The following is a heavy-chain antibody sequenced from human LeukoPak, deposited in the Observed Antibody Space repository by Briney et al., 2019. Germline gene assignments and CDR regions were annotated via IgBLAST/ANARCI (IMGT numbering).Heavy chain of an antibody. CDR1: GGSISYYY. J-gene: IGHJ6*02. CDR3: AREDPQTRVPEGMDV. D-gene: IGHD4/OR15-4a*01. V-gene: IGHV4-59*01. Sequence: SSETLSLTCTVSGGSISYYYWSWIRQSPGKGLEWIGYVYYSGTTNYNPPLKSRVTISVDTSKNQFSLQLRSVTAADTAVYYCAREDPQTRVPEGMDVWGQGTTVTVSS. CDR2: VYYSGTT.